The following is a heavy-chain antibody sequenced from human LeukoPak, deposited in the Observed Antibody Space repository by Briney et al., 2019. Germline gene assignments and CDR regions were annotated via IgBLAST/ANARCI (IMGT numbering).Heavy chain of an antibody. CDR2: IYYSGST. D-gene: IGHD5-24*01. CDR1: GGSISSSSYY. J-gene: IGHJ5*02. CDR3: ARVPGRWLESWFDP. Sequence: KPSETLSLTCTVSGGSISSSSYYWGWIRQPPGKGLEWIGSIYYSGSTYYNPSLKSRVTISVATSKNQFSLKLSSVTAADTAVYYCARVPGRWLESWFDPWGQGTLVTVSS. V-gene: IGHV4-39*01.